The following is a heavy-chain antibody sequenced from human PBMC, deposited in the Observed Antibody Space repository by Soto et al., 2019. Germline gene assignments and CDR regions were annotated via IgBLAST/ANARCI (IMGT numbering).Heavy chain of an antibody. J-gene: IGHJ5*02. CDR2: IYQSGST. CDR3: AGVRPDGARLDP. V-gene: IGHV4-30-4*01. D-gene: IGHD6-6*01. Sequence: QVQLQESGAGLVKPSQTLSLTCTVSGGSISSGGYYWSWIRQPPGKGLEWIGDIYQSGSTYYNPSLKSRVTISVETSKTQYTAKRSSVTAADTAVYYGAGVRPDGARLDPWGQGTLVTVSS. CDR1: GGSISSGGYY.